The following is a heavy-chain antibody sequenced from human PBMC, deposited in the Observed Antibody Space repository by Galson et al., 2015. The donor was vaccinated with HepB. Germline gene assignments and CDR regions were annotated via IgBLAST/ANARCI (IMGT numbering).Heavy chain of an antibody. D-gene: IGHD6-19*01. Sequence: SLRLSCAASGLTFSSYAMNWVRQAPGKGLEWVSTVSGSGASTYYADSVKGRFTISRDNSKSTLYLQMKSLRDEDTAIYYCGKVRTVVNYSSGWYVEYWGQGTLVTVSS. CDR3: GKVRTVVNYSSGWYVEY. J-gene: IGHJ4*02. CDR2: VSGSGAST. CDR1: GLTFSSYA. V-gene: IGHV3-23*01.